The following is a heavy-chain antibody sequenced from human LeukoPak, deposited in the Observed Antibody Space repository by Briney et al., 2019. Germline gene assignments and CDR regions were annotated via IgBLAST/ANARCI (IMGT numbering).Heavy chain of an antibody. V-gene: IGHV4-34*01. CDR1: GGSFSGYY. CDR3: ARRPLYYYGSGSYYPT. CDR2: INHSGST. J-gene: IGHJ5*02. Sequence: SETLSLTCAVYGGSFSGYYWSWIRQPPGKGLEWIGEINHSGSTNYNPSLKSRVTISVDTSKNQFSPKLSSVTAADTAVYYCARRPLYYYGSGSYYPTWGQGTLVTVSS. D-gene: IGHD3-10*01.